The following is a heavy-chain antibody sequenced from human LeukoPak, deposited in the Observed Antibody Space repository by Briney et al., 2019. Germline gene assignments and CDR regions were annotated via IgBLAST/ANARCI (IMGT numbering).Heavy chain of an antibody. Sequence: MTSETLSLTCTVSGGSISSSRYFWGWIRQPPGKGLEWIGSIYYSGSTYYNPSLKSRITISVDTSKNQFSLKLSSVTAADTAVYYCARDSRIHDRSGYFVLNGAFDIWGQGTMVTVSS. V-gene: IGHV4-39*07. CDR1: GGSISSSRYF. CDR2: IYYSGST. J-gene: IGHJ3*02. D-gene: IGHD3-22*01. CDR3: ARDSRIHDRSGYFVLNGAFDI.